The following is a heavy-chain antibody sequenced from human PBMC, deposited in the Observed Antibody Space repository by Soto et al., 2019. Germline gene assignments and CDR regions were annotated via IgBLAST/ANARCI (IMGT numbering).Heavy chain of an antibody. CDR1: GFILSDCA. CDR3: ARDRAYNCFDY. D-gene: IGHD5-18*01. Sequence: GRSLRLSCATSGFILSDCAMNWVRQAPGKGLEWVSYISSSSSVIDYADSVKGRFTVSRDNAKNLPYLQMNSLRAEDTAVYYCARDRAYNCFDYWGQGTLVTVSS. J-gene: IGHJ4*02. V-gene: IGHV3-48*04. CDR2: ISSSSSVI.